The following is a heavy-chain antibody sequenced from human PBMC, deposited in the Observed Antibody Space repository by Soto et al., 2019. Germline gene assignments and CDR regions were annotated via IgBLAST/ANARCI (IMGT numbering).Heavy chain of an antibody. CDR3: AKQYDFWSGRRSYYYYYYMDV. D-gene: IGHD3-3*01. V-gene: IGHV3-30*18. CDR2: ISYDGSNK. J-gene: IGHJ6*03. Sequence: GGSLRLSCAASGFTFSSYGMHWVRQAPGKGLEWVAVISYDGSNKYYADSVKGRFTISRDNSKNTLYLQMNSLRAEDTAVYYCAKQYDFWSGRRSYYYYYYMDVWGKGTTVTVSS. CDR1: GFTFSSYG.